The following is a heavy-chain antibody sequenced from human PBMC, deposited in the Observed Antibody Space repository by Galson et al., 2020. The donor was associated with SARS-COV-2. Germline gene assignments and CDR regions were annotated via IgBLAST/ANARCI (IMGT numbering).Heavy chain of an antibody. V-gene: IGHV1-46*01. CDR1: GYTFTSYY. CDR3: ARDSQGGNDYNYLLF. D-gene: IGHD4-4*01. Sequence: ASVKVSCKASGYTFTSYYIHWVRQAPGQGLEWMGIINPSGGGTTYAQKFQGRVTMTRDTSTSTVYMELSSLRSEDTAVYYCARDSQGGNDYNYLLFCGQVTLVTVSS. CDR2: INPSGGGT. J-gene: IGHJ4*02.